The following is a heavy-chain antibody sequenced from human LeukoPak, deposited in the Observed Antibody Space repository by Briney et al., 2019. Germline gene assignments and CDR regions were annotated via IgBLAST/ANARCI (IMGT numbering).Heavy chain of an antibody. V-gene: IGHV3-23*01. CDR1: GFTFSSYA. CDR3: AKTMVRGVIGRAGDY. Sequence: GGSLRLSCAASGFTFSSYAMSWVRQAPGKGLEWVSAISGSGGSTYYADSVKGRFTISRDNSKNTLYLQMNSLRAEDTAVYYCAKTMVRGVIGRAGDYWGQGTLVTVSS. D-gene: IGHD3-10*01. J-gene: IGHJ4*02. CDR2: ISGSGGST.